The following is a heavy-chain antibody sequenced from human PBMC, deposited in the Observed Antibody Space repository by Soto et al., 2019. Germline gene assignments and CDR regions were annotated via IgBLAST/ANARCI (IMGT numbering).Heavy chain of an antibody. V-gene: IGHV4-30-4*01. D-gene: IGHD3-16*01. J-gene: IGHJ6*02. CDR2: IYYSGST. CDR3: AKASWGSIGMDV. CDR1: GGSISSGDFY. Sequence: PSETLSLTCSVSGGSISSGDFYWSWIRQPPGKGLEWIGYIYYSGSTYYNPSLRSRVAISLDTSNNQFSLKLSSVTAADTAVYYCAKASWGSIGMDVWGQGTTVTVSS.